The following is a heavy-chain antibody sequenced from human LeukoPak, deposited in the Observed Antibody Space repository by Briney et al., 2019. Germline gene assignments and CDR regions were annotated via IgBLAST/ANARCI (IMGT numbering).Heavy chain of an antibody. V-gene: IGHV1-8*03. CDR2: INPKSGYT. D-gene: IGHD2-15*01. CDR3: ARVDGSLDY. CDR1: GYTFTTLD. Sequence: ASVKVSCKASGYTFTTLDINWVRQATGQGLEWMGWINPKSGYTGYAQKFQGRVTITRDTSISTAYMELSSLRSEDTAVYYCARVDGSLDYWGQGTLVTVSS. J-gene: IGHJ4*02.